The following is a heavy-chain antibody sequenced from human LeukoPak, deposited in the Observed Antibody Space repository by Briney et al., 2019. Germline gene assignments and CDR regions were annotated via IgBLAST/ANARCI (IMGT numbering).Heavy chain of an antibody. J-gene: IGHJ4*02. Sequence: QTGGSLRLSCAASGFTFSSYGMHWVRQAPGKGLEWVAFIRYDGSNKYYADSVKGRFTISRDNSKNTLYLQMNSLRAEDTAVYYCAKDFPYYYDTSGYYQDSWGQGTLVTVSS. CDR1: GFTFSSYG. CDR3: AKDFPYYYDTSGYYQDS. CDR2: IRYDGSNK. V-gene: IGHV3-30*02. D-gene: IGHD3-22*01.